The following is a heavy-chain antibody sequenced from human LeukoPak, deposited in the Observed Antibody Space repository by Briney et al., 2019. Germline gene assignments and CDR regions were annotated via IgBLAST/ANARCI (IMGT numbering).Heavy chain of an antibody. CDR3: ATSVRGVIYYYGMDV. V-gene: IGHV3-53*01. CDR2: IYSGGST. CDR1: GFTVSSNY. J-gene: IGHJ6*04. D-gene: IGHD3-10*02. Sequence: GGSLGLSCAASGFTVSSNYMSWVRQAPGKGLEWVSVIYSGGSTYYADSVKGRFTISRDNSKNTLYLQMNSLRAEDTAVYYCATSVRGVIYYYGMDVWGKGTTVTVSS.